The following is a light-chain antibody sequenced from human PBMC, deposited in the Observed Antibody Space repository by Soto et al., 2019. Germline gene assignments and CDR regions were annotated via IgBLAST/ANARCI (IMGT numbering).Light chain of an antibody. CDR3: QQYGDSPMYT. V-gene: IGKV3-20*01. CDR2: GAS. J-gene: IGKJ2*01. Sequence: EIVLTQSPGTLSSSPGERATLSCRASQSVSSSHLAWYQQKPGQAPRLLIYGASSRATGIPDRFSGSGSGTDFPLTISRLEREDFAVYFCQQYGDSPMYTFGQGTKLEI. CDR1: QSVSSSH.